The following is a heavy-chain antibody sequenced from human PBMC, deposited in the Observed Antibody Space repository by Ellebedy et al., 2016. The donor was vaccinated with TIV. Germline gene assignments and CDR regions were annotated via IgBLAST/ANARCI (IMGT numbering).Heavy chain of an antibody. CDR1: EFNFRTYS. D-gene: IGHD3-10*01. V-gene: IGHV3-48*04. J-gene: IGHJ2*01. CDR3: ARGRGPRGYFDL. Sequence: GGSLRLSCAASEFNFRTYSLNWVRQAPGGGPEWISYISPNSDTTRYADSVKGCFTISRDDDKNSVYLEMNSLRAEDTAMYFCARGRGPRGYFDLWGRGTLVTVSS. CDR2: ISPNSDTT.